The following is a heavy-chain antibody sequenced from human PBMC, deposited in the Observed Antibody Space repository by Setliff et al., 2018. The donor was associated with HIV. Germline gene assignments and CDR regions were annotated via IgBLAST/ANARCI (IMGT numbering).Heavy chain of an antibody. V-gene: IGHV4-34*01. J-gene: IGHJ5*02. CDR2: INHSGST. CDR1: GGSFSGYY. D-gene: IGHD6-6*01. Sequence: ETLSLTCAVYGGSFSGYYWSWIRQPPGKGLEWIGEINHSGSTNYNPSLKSRVTISVDTSKNQFSLKLSSVTAADTAVCYCARGPRQLFDPWGQGTLVTVSS. CDR3: ARGPRQLFDP.